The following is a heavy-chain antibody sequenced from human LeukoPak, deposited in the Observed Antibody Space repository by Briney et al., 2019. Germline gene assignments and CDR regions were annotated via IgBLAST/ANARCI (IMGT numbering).Heavy chain of an antibody. D-gene: IGHD3-3*01. Sequence: GGSLRLSCAASGFTFSSYAMSWVRQAPGKGLEWVSAISGSGGSTYYADSVRGRFTISRDNSKNTLYLQMNSLRAEDTAVYYCAKDRPYYDFWSGWFDYWGQGTLVTVSS. CDR1: GFTFSSYA. J-gene: IGHJ4*02. V-gene: IGHV3-23*01. CDR2: ISGSGGST. CDR3: AKDRPYYDFWSGWFDY.